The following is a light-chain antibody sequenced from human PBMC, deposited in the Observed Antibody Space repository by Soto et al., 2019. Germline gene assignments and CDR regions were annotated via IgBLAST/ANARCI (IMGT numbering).Light chain of an antibody. J-gene: IGKJ4*01. Sequence: IEMTQSPFTLPASVGDRITITCRASQSSSTNLAWYQQKPGKTPNLLIYKASTLQSGVPSRFSGSGFGTEFTFTVNSLQPDDFATYFCQHYNECPLAFGGGTKVEIK. CDR2: KAS. V-gene: IGKV1-5*03. CDR1: QSSSTN. CDR3: QHYNECPLA.